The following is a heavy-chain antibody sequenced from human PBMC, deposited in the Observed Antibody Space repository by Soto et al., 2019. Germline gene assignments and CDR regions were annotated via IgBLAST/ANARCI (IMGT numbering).Heavy chain of an antibody. CDR3: AREGLYGDYYYYYYYGMDV. Sequence: PGGSLRLSCAASGFTFSSYWMSWVRQAPGKGLEWVANIKQDGSEKYYVDSVKGRFTISRDSAKNSLYLQMNSLRAEDTAVYYCAREGLYGDYYYYYYYGMDVWGQGTTVTVSS. CDR1: GFTFSSYW. CDR2: IKQDGSEK. V-gene: IGHV3-7*01. J-gene: IGHJ6*02. D-gene: IGHD4-17*01.